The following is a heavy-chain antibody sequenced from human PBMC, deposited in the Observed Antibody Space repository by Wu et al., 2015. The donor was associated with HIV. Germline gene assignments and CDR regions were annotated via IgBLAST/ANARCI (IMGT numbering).Heavy chain of an antibody. J-gene: IGHJ4*02. V-gene: IGHV1-2*02. Sequence: QVQLLQSGAEVKKPGASVMVSCKAAGYTFTEYYIYWVRQAPGQGLEWMGWINPNRGGTKYAQKFQGRVTMTRDTAVSTAYMELNSLRSDDTAVYYCARLQSLSGFYSNADFWGQGNAGHRLL. CDR3: ARLQSLSGFYSNADF. D-gene: IGHD3-22*01. CDR2: INPNRGGT. CDR1: GYTFTEYY.